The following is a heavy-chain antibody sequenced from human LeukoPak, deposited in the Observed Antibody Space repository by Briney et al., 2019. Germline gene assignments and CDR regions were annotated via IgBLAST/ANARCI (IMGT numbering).Heavy chain of an antibody. CDR3: ARKGYCSSTSCYNFDY. J-gene: IGHJ4*02. Sequence: SETLSLTCTVSGGSISSSSYYWGWIRQPPGKGLEWIGSTYYSGNTYYNPSLKSRVTISVDTSKNQFSLKLNSVTAADTAVYYCARKGYCSSTSCYNFDYWGQGTLVTVSS. CDR2: TYYSGNT. V-gene: IGHV4-39*01. CDR1: GGSISSSSYY. D-gene: IGHD2-2*01.